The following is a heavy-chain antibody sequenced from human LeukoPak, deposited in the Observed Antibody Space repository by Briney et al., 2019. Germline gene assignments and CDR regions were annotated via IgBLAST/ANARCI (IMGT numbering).Heavy chain of an antibody. CDR1: GGTFSSYA. J-gene: IGHJ4*02. CDR2: IIPIFGTA. Sequence: GASVKVSCKASGGTFSSYAISWVRQAPGQGLEWMGGIIPIFGTANYAQKFQGRVTITADESTSTAYMELSSLRSEDTAVNYCATYYYDSSGYSDYWGQGTLVTVSS. D-gene: IGHD3-22*01. CDR3: ATYYYDSSGYSDY. V-gene: IGHV1-69*13.